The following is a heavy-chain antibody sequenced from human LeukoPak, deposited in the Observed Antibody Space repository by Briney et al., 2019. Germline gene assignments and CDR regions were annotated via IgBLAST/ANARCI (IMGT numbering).Heavy chain of an antibody. Sequence: GGSLRLSCAASGFTFSSYWMNWARQAPGKGLEWVSYISSSSTIYYADSVKGRFTISRDNAKNSLYLQMNSLRAEDTAVYYCARGAYYYEDWGQGTLVTVSS. V-gene: IGHV3-48*01. CDR3: ARGAYYYED. CDR2: ISSSSTI. CDR1: GFTFSSYW. D-gene: IGHD3-22*01. J-gene: IGHJ4*02.